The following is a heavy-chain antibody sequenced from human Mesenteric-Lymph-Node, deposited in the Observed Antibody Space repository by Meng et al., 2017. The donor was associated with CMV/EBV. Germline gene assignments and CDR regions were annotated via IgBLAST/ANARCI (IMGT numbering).Heavy chain of an antibody. V-gene: IGHV3-30*04. CDR2: ISYDGTNE. D-gene: IGHD6-19*01. CDR3: AKDRSAVAGTFFDY. Sequence: GGSLRLSCAASGFTFSSYAMSWVRQAPGKGLEWVALISYDGTNEFYADSVKGRFTISRDNSKNTLYLQMNSLRAEDTAVYYCAKDRSAVAGTFFDYWGQGTLVTVSS. CDR1: GFTFSSYA. J-gene: IGHJ4*02.